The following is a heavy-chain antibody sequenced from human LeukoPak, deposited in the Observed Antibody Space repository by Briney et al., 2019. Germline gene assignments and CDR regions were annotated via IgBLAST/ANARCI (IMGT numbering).Heavy chain of an antibody. Sequence: GGSLRLSCAASGFTFNSYAMSWVRQAPGKGLEWVSAISGSGGSTYYADSVKGRFTISRDNSKNTLYLQMNSLRAEDTAVYYCANYDSSGYYWVLFDYWGQGTLATVSS. CDR3: ANYDSSGYYWVLFDY. CDR2: ISGSGGST. J-gene: IGHJ4*02. V-gene: IGHV3-23*01. D-gene: IGHD3-22*01. CDR1: GFTFNSYA.